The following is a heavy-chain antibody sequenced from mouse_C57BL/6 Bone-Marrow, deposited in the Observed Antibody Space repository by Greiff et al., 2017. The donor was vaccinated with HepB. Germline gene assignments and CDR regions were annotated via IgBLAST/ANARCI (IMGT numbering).Heavy chain of an antibody. Sequence: VKLMESGPGLVAPSQSLSITCTVSGFSLTSYAISWVRQPPGKGLEWLGVIWTGGGTNYNSALKSRLSISKDNSKSQVFLKMNSLQTDDTASYYCARNYYGSSPYYYAMDYWGQGTSVTVSS. CDR1: GFSLTSYA. J-gene: IGHJ4*01. D-gene: IGHD1-1*01. CDR3: ARNYYGSSPYYYAMDY. V-gene: IGHV2-9-1*01. CDR2: IWTGGGT.